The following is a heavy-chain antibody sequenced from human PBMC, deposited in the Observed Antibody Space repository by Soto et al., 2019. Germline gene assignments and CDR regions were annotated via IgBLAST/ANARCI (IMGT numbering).Heavy chain of an antibody. J-gene: IGHJ6*02. CDR2: IYYSGST. CDR3: AREAGTTDSYGMDV. CDR1: GGSSSSGDYY. Sequence: QVQLQESGPGLVKPSQPLSLTCTVSGGSSSSGDYYWSWIRQPPGKGLEWIGYIYYSGSTYYNTSLKSRVTISVDTSKNQFSLKLSSVTAADTAVYYCAREAGTTDSYGMDVWGQGTTVTVSS. D-gene: IGHD1-7*01. V-gene: IGHV4-30-4*01.